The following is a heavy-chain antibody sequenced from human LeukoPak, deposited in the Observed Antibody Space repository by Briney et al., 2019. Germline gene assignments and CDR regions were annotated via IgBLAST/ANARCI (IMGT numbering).Heavy chain of an antibody. CDR3: AREDSGSYYGY. CDR2: IWYDGSNK. CDR1: GFTFSSYG. D-gene: IGHD1-26*01. Sequence: QAGGSLRLSCAASGFTFSSYGMHWVRQAPGKGLEWVAVIWYDGSNKYYADSVKGRFTISRDNSKNTLYLQMNSLRAEDTAVYYCAREDSGSYYGYWGQGTLVTVSS. J-gene: IGHJ4*02. V-gene: IGHV3-33*01.